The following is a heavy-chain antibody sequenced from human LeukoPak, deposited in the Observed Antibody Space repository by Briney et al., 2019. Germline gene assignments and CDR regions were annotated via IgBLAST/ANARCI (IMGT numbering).Heavy chain of an antibody. V-gene: IGHV1-24*01. Sequence: GASVKVSCKVSGYTLTELSMHWVRQAPGKGLEWMGGFDPEDGETIYAQKFQGRVTMTEDTSTDTAYMELSSLRSEDTAVYYCATASSGLWRDYYYYGMDVWGQGTTVTVSS. D-gene: IGHD6-19*01. CDR3: ATASSGLWRDYYYYGMDV. J-gene: IGHJ6*02. CDR1: GYTLTELS. CDR2: FDPEDGET.